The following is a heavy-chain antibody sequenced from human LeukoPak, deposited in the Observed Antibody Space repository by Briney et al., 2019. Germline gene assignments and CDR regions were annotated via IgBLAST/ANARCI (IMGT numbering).Heavy chain of an antibody. V-gene: IGHV3-64*01. CDR2: ISSSGGST. CDR1: GFTFSSYA. J-gene: IGHJ6*02. Sequence: GGSLRLSCAASGFTFSSYAVHWVRQAPGKGLEYVSAISSSGGSTYYANSVKGRFTISRDNSKNTLYLQMGSLRAEDMAVYYCARECYYYGMDVWGQGTTVTVSS. CDR3: ARECYYYGMDV.